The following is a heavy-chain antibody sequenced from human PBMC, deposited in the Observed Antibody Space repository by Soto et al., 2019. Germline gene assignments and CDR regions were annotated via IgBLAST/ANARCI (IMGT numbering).Heavy chain of an antibody. CDR1: DTTHW. CDR2: IYPGDSDT. V-gene: IGHV5-51*01. Sequence: PGESLKISCKASDTTHWIGWVRQKPGKGLEWMGIIYPGDSDTKYSPSFQGQVTISVDKSISTAYLHWSSLKASDTATYYCARLVNYYFVMDVWGLGTTVTVSS. CDR3: ARLVNYYFVMDV. J-gene: IGHJ6*02.